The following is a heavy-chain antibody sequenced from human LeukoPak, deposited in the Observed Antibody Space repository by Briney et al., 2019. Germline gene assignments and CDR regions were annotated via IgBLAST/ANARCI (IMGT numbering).Heavy chain of an antibody. J-gene: IGHJ5*02. CDR1: GGSISSYY. V-gene: IGHV4-59*08. Sequence: PSETLSLTCTVSGGSISSYYWSWIRQPPGKGLEWIGYIYYSGSTNYNPSLKSRVTISVDTSKNQFSLKLSSVTAADTAVYYCARHVYYDSDFRFDPWGQGTLVTVSS. D-gene: IGHD3-22*01. CDR3: ARHVYYDSDFRFDP. CDR2: IYYSGST.